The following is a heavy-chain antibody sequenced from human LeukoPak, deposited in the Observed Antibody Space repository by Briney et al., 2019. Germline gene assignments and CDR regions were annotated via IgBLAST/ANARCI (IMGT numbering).Heavy chain of an antibody. D-gene: IGHD3-16*02. V-gene: IGHV3-30*03. CDR1: GFTFSSYG. CDR2: ISYDGSNK. Sequence: PAGGSLRLSCAASGFTFSSYGMHWVRQAPGKGLEWVAVISYDGSNKYYADSVKGRFTISRDNSKNTLYLQMNSLRAEDTAVYYCARGHYDYVWGSYRLYYYYYGMDVWGQGTTVTVSS. J-gene: IGHJ6*02. CDR3: ARGHYDYVWGSYRLYYYYYGMDV.